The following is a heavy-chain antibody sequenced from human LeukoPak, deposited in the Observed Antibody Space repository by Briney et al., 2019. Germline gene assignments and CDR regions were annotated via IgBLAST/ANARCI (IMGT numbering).Heavy chain of an antibody. Sequence: ASVKVSCKASGYTFTSYDVNWVRQATGQGLEWMGWMNPNSGNTGYAQKFQGRIIMTSDTSISTAYLELSNLRSEDTAVYYCARYRAKGNCSGGSCYLLGFDPWGQGTLVTVSS. V-gene: IGHV1-8*01. CDR1: GYTFTSYD. CDR3: ARYRAKGNCSGGSCYLLGFDP. J-gene: IGHJ5*02. D-gene: IGHD2-15*01. CDR2: MNPNSGNT.